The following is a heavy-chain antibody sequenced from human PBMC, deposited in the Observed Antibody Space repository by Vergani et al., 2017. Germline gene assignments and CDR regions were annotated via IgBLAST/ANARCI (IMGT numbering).Heavy chain of an antibody. J-gene: IGHJ4*02. Sequence: QVQLVESGGGVVQPGRSLRLSCAASGFTFSSYAMHWVRQAPGKGLEWVAVISYDGSNKYYADSVKGRFTISRDNSKNTLYLQMNSLRAEDTAVYYCARGQMTTVTTCFDYWGQGTLVTVSS. CDR2: ISYDGSNK. CDR3: ARGQMTTVTTCFDY. D-gene: IGHD4-17*01. CDR1: GFTFSSYA. V-gene: IGHV3-30*01.